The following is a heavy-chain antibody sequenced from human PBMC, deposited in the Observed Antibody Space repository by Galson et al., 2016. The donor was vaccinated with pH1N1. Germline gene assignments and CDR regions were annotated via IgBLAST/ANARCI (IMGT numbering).Heavy chain of an antibody. D-gene: IGHD2-21*01. Sequence: QSGAEVKKPGESLKISCEVFGYKFTTYWIGWVRQMPGKGLEWMGIIYPDDSDTRYNPAFQGQVTISVDKSINTAYPQWNSLKASDTAIYYCARGLLSGFDPWGQGTLVIVSS. V-gene: IGHV5-51*03. J-gene: IGHJ5*02. CDR1: GYKFTTYW. CDR2: IYPDDSDT. CDR3: ARGLLSGFDP.